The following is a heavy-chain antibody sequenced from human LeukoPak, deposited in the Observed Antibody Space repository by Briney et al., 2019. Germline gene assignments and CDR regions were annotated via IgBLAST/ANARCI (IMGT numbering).Heavy chain of an antibody. J-gene: IGHJ4*02. D-gene: IGHD1-1*01. CDR3: ARGSYVTGIDY. Sequence: PSQTLYLTCAVSGGSISSGGYSWSWIRQPPGKGLEWIGYIYHSGSTYYNPSLKSRVTISVDRSKNQFSLKLSSVTAADTAVYYCARGSYVTGIDYWGQGTLVTVSS. CDR2: IYHSGST. CDR1: GGSISSGGYS. V-gene: IGHV4-30-2*01.